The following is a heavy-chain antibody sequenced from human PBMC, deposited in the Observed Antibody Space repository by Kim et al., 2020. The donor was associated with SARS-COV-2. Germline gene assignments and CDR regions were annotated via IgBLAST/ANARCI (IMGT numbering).Heavy chain of an antibody. Sequence: GGSLRLSCAASGFTVSSNYMSWVRQAPGKGLEWVSVMYSGGSKYYADSAKGGCTISCDNSKNNLYPQMNSLRAADTAVYYCARDPLGSCDYGEPVYYGM. V-gene: IGHV3-53*01. CDR3: ARDPLGSCDYGEPVYYGM. D-gene: IGHD4-17*01. CDR2: MYSGGSK. CDR1: GFTVSSNY. J-gene: IGHJ6*01.